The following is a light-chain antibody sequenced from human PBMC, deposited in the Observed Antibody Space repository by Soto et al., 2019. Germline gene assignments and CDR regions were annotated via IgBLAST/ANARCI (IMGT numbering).Light chain of an antibody. Sequence: DIQLTQSPSSLSASVGDRVTITCRASRGIVTYLAWYQQKSGIPPKLLIYGASTLQSGVPSRFSGSGSGTDFTLTISSLQPEDVATYYCQQYYGAPFTFGPGTKVDL. V-gene: IGKV1-27*01. CDR1: RGIVTY. CDR3: QQYYGAPFT. CDR2: GAS. J-gene: IGKJ3*01.